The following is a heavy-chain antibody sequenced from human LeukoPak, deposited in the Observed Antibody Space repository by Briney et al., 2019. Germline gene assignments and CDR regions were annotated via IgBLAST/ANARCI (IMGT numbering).Heavy chain of an antibody. Sequence: SQTLSLTCTVSGGSISRGDDYWTWIRQHPGKGLEWIGYFYNSENMYYNPSLKSQVTISVDTSKSQFSLKLTSVTAADTAVYYCARGPPIAVRPGPLNFDYWGQGTLVTVSS. CDR3: ARGPPIAVRPGPLNFDY. J-gene: IGHJ4*02. CDR2: FYNSENM. D-gene: IGHD6-6*01. V-gene: IGHV4-31*01. CDR1: GGSISRGDDY.